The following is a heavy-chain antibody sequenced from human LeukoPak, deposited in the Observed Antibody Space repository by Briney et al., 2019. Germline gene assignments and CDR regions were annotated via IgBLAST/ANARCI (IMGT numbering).Heavy chain of an antibody. CDR2: ISAYNGDT. J-gene: IGHJ4*02. CDR1: GYTFTSYG. Sequence: ASVKVSCKASGYTFTSYGISWVRQAPGQGLEWMGWISAYNGDTNYAQKLQGRVTMTTDTSTSTAYMELRSLRSDDTAVYYCARAGKYRGSYSSIFDYWGQGTLVTVSS. CDR3: ARAGKYRGSYSSIFDY. V-gene: IGHV1-18*01. D-gene: IGHD1-26*01.